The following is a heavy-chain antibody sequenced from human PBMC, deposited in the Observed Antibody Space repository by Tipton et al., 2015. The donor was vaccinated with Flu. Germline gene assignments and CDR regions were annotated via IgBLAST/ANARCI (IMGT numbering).Heavy chain of an antibody. Sequence: GLVKPSETLSLTCTASGGSTSSYYWSWIRQPPGKGLEWIGYIYDSGTHYNPSLQSRVTISVDTSKNQVSLRLSSVTAADTAVYYCARAVWEGGLDFYYYGMDVWGQGTTVTVSS. D-gene: IGHD1-26*01. CDR3: ARAVWEGGLDFYYYGMDV. CDR2: IYDSGT. J-gene: IGHJ6*02. CDR1: GGSTSSYY. V-gene: IGHV4-59*01.